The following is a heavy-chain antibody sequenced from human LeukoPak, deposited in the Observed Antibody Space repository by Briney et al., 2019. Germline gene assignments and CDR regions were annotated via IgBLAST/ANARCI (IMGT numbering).Heavy chain of an antibody. Sequence: ASETLFLTCTVSGASIRSGDYYWGWIRQPPGKGLEWIGYIYDSGSTYYNPSLKSRITISVDTSENRFSLKLSSVTATDTAVYYCARDCSGGSCYGAFDIWGQGTMVTVSS. J-gene: IGHJ3*02. CDR3: ARDCSGGSCYGAFDI. CDR2: IYDSGST. D-gene: IGHD2-15*01. V-gene: IGHV4-30-4*01. CDR1: GASIRSGDYY.